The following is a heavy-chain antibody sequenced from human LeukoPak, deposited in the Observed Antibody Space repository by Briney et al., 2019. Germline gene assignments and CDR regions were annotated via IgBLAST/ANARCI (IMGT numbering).Heavy chain of an antibody. CDR3: ARGTYYYGSGGYHHFDY. CDR1: GYTFTSYY. V-gene: IGHV1-18*04. D-gene: IGHD3-10*01. Sequence: GASVKVSCKASGYTFTSYYMHWVRQAPGQGLEWMGWISAYNGNTNYAQKLQGRVTMTTDTSTSTAYMELRSLRSDDTAVYYCARGTYYYGSGGYHHFDYWGQGTLVTVSS. J-gene: IGHJ4*02. CDR2: ISAYNGNT.